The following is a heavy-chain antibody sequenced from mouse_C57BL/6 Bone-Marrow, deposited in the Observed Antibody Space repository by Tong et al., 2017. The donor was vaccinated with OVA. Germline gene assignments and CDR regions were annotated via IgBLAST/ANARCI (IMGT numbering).Heavy chain of an antibody. CDR3: ASPYDYDDY. V-gene: IGHV2-2*01. CDR1: GFSLTSYG. J-gene: IGHJ2*01. CDR2: IWNGGST. Sequence: VQLKQSGPGLVQPSQSLSITCTVSGFSLTSYGVHWVRQSPGKGLEWLGVIWNGGSTDYNAAFISRLSISKDNSKSQVFFKMNSLQADDTAIYYCASPYDYDDYWGQGTTLTVSS. D-gene: IGHD2-4*01.